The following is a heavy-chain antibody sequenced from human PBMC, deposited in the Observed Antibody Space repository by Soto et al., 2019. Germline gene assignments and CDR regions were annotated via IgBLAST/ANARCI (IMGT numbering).Heavy chain of an antibody. Sequence: SATLSLTCTVSGGSIRSYYWSWIRQPPGQGLEWIGYIYYSGSTNYNPSLKSRVTISVDTSKNQFSLKLSSVTAADTAVYYCARIEYSSSAPYHYYDMAVSGQGSTVIVSS. CDR2: IYYSGST. CDR3: ARIEYSSSAPYHYYDMAV. V-gene: IGHV4-59*01. J-gene: IGHJ6*02. D-gene: IGHD6-6*01. CDR1: GGSIRSYY.